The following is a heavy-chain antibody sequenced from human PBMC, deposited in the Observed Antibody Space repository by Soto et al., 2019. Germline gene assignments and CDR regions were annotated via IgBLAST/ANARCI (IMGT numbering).Heavy chain of an antibody. J-gene: IGHJ4*02. CDR1: GGSISSYY. CDR2: IYYSGST. Sequence: SETLSLTCTVSGGSISSYYWSWIRQPPGKGLEWIGYIYYSGSTNYNPALKSRVTISVDTSNNQFSLKLSSVTAADTAVYYCARELPGVSRSPQFDYWGPGTLVTVSS. D-gene: IGHD2-8*01. V-gene: IGHV4-59*12. CDR3: ARELPGVSRSPQFDY.